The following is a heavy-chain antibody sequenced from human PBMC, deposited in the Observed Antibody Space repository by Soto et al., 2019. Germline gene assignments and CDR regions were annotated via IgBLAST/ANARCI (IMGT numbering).Heavy chain of an antibody. D-gene: IGHD5-18*01. Sequence: ASVKVSCKASGYTFTSYDINWVRQATGQGLEWMGWMNPNSGNTGYAQKFQGRVTMTRNTSISTAYMELSSLRSEDTAVYYCARGWIQLWPYYYYYGMDVWGQGTTVT. V-gene: IGHV1-8*01. CDR3: ARGWIQLWPYYYYYGMDV. CDR1: GYTFTSYD. CDR2: MNPNSGNT. J-gene: IGHJ6*02.